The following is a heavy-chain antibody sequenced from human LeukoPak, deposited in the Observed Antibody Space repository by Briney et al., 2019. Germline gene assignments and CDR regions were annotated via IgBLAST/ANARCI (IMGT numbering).Heavy chain of an antibody. Sequence: SETLSLTCAVYGGSFSGYYWSWIRQPPGKGLEWIGEINHSGSTNYNPSLKRRVTISVDTSKNQFSLKLSSVTAADTAVYYCARVPIYCSSTSCYPGWFDPWGQGTLVTVSS. CDR2: INHSGST. J-gene: IGHJ5*02. D-gene: IGHD2-2*01. V-gene: IGHV4-34*01. CDR3: ARVPIYCSSTSCYPGWFDP. CDR1: GGSFSGYY.